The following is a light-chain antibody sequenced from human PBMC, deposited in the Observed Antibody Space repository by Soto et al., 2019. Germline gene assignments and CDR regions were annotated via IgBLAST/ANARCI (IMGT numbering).Light chain of an antibody. CDR1: QNIFSY. V-gene: IGKV1-39*01. J-gene: IGKJ2*01. CDR3: QHSYRVPHT. Sequence: DIQMTQSPSSLSASVGDRVTITCRASQNIFSYLSWYRHKPGKAPYLLIYAASSLQSGVPSRFSGSGSGTDFAITISSLQPEDFATYYCQHSYRVPHTFGQGTKLEIK. CDR2: AAS.